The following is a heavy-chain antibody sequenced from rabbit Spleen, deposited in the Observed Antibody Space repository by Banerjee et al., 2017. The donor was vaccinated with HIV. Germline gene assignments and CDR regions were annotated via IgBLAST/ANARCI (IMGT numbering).Heavy chain of an antibody. Sequence: QSLEESGGNLVKPGASPTLTCKASEFSLTNKYVMCWVRQAPGKGLEWIACVDTGSGSAYYASWAKGRFTISKTSSTTVTLQMTSLTAADTATYFCTRELISGGGAYDLWGPGTLVTVS. V-gene: IGHV1S40*01. J-gene: IGHJ4*01. D-gene: IGHD6-1*01. CDR2: VDTGSGSA. CDR3: TRELISGGGAYDL. CDR1: EFSLTNKYV.